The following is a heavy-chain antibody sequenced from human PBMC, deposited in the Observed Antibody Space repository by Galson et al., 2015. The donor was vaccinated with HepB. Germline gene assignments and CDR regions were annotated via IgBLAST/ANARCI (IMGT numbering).Heavy chain of an antibody. J-gene: IGHJ4*02. D-gene: IGHD6-19*01. CDR2: ISYDGSNK. V-gene: IGHV3-30*03. Sequence: SLRLSCAASGFTFSSYGMHWVRQAPGKGLEWEALISYDGSNKYYADSVKGRFTISRDNSKNTLYLQMNSLRSEDTAVYYCARGGRVAGAHYFDYWGQGTLVTVSS. CDR3: ARGGRVAGAHYFDY. CDR1: GFTFSSYG.